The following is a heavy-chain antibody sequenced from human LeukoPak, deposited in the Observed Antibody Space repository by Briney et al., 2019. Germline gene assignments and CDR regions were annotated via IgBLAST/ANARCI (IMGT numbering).Heavy chain of an antibody. Sequence: PGGSLRLSCAASGFTFSSYGMHWVRQAPGKGLEWVAVILSDGSKEFYTDSVKGRFTISRDNSKNTLYLQMNSLRAEDTAVYYCARGEAAAHHYYYYYGMDVWGQGTAVTVSS. D-gene: IGHD6-13*01. CDR1: GFTFSSYG. CDR3: ARGEAAAHHYYYYYGMDV. J-gene: IGHJ6*02. CDR2: ILSDGSKE. V-gene: IGHV3-30*19.